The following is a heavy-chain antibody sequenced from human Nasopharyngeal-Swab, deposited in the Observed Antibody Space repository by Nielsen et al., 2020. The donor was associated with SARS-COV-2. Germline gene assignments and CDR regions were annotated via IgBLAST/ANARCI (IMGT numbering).Heavy chain of an antibody. CDR1: GGSISSGDYY. Sequence: SETLSLTCTVSGGSISSGDYYWRWIRQPPGKGLEWIGYIYYSGSTYYNPSLKSRVTISVDTSKNQFSLKLSSVTAADTAVYYCAREQYYYDSSGYYGPTGVDYWGQGTLDTVSS. J-gene: IGHJ4*02. V-gene: IGHV4-30-4*01. D-gene: IGHD3-22*01. CDR2: IYYSGST. CDR3: AREQYYYDSSGYYGPTGVDY.